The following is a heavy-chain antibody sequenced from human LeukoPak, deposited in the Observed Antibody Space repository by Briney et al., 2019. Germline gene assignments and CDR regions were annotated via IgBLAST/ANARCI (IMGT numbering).Heavy chain of an antibody. V-gene: IGHV4-34*01. CDR3: ASGHGDYVTRWGY. CDR2: INHSGST. D-gene: IGHD4-17*01. J-gene: IGHJ4*02. Sequence: KASETLSLTCAVYGGSFSGYYWSWIRQPPGKGLEWIGEINHSGSTNYNPSLKSRVTISVDTSKNQFSLKLSSVTAADTAVYYCASGHGDYVTRWGYWGQGTLVTVSS. CDR1: GGSFSGYY.